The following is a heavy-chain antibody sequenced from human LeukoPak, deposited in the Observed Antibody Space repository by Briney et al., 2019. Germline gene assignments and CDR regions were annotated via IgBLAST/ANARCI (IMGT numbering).Heavy chain of an antibody. J-gene: IGHJ4*02. V-gene: IGHV3-48*03. D-gene: IGHD4-17*01. CDR3: ARAISLDYGDYYFDS. Sequence: AGGSLRLSCAASGFTFSSCEMNWVRQAPGKGLEWVSYIGRRGNAIYYADSVKGRFTISRDNAKNSLYLQMNSLRAEDTAFYYCARAISLDYGDYYFDSWGQGTLVTVSS. CDR2: IGRRGNAI. CDR1: GFTFSSCE.